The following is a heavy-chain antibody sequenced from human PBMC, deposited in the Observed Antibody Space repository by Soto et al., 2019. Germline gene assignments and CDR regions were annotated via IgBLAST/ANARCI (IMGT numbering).Heavy chain of an antibody. V-gene: IGHV3-74*01. Sequence: EVQLVESGGGLVQPGGSLRLSCAASEFTFNNYWMHWVRKVPGQGLEWVSRINTDGSTTNYADSVMGRFTSSRDNADNTVYLQMNSLRAEDTAVDFCARGIYRKYGLDVWGQGATVTVSS. CDR3: ARGIYRKYGLDV. CDR2: INTDGSTT. J-gene: IGHJ6*02. CDR1: EFTFNNYW. D-gene: IGHD3-16*02.